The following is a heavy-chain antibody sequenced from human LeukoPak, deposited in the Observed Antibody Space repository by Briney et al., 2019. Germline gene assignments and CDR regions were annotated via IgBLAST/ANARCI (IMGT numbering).Heavy chain of an antibody. D-gene: IGHD4-17*01. CDR3: ARRIHGDSEGAFDC. J-gene: IGHJ4*02. V-gene: IGHV2-5*02. CDR1: GFSLSTSGVG. CDR2: IYWDDDK. Sequence: SGPTLVHPTQTLTLTCTLSGFSLSTSGVGVGWIRQPPVKALEWLALIYWDDDKRYSPSLKSRLTITKDTSKNQVVLTMTNMDPVDTATYSCARRIHGDSEGAFDCWGQGTLVTVSS.